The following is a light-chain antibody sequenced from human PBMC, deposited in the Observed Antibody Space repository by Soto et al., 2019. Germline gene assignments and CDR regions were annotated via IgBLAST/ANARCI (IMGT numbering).Light chain of an antibody. CDR3: QQYGSSPWT. J-gene: IGKJ1*01. Sequence: EIVLTQSPGTLSLSPGERATLSCRANQSVSSSNLAWYQQKPGQAPRLLMYGTSRRATDIPNRFSGSGSGKDFTITISRLEPEDFAMYYCQQYGSSPWTFGQGTKVEIK. V-gene: IGKV3-20*01. CDR1: QSVSSSN. CDR2: GTS.